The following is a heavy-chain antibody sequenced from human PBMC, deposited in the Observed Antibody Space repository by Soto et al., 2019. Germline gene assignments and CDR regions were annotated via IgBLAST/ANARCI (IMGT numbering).Heavy chain of an antibody. CDR1: GYTFTSYY. CDR3: AREAMLLRYFDWSYVPSNWFDP. J-gene: IGHJ5*02. V-gene: IGHV1-46*01. CDR2: INPSGGST. D-gene: IGHD3-9*01. Sequence: GASVKVSCKASGYTFTSYYMHWVRQAPGQGLEWMGIINPSGGSTSYAQKFQGRVTMTRDTSTSTVYMELSSLRSEDTAVYYCAREAMLLRYFDWSYVPSNWFDPWGQGTLVTVSS.